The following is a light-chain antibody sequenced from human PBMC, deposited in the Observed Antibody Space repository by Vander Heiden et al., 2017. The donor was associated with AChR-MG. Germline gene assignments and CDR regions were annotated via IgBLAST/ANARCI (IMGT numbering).Light chain of an antibody. J-gene: IGKJ3*01. CDR2: DAF. CDR1: PSVSSY. CDR3: QQLSNWPPFT. Sequence: EIVLTQSPATLSLSPGERDTLAFMAIPSVSSYLDWYPQNPGHALRLLIYDAFNMASVIPARFTGSGYATDFTLTISSRVLEASAVYYCQQLSNWPPFTFGHGTKLDLK. V-gene: IGKV3-11*01.